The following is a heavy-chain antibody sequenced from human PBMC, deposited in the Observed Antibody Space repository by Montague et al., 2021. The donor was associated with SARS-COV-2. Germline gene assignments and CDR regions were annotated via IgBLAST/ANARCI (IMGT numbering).Heavy chain of an antibody. CDR3: ARGRGLAVLFDFYYYGMDV. J-gene: IGHJ6*02. CDR1: VSSFTGAY. CDR2: INFSRSI. D-gene: IGHD3-3*02. V-gene: IGHV4-34*01. Sequence: SETLSLTCAGLVSSFTGAYRKCIRLHPSHGSESNAVINFSRSINYNPSLKSRVTMSVDMSKNQFSLKLRSVTAADTAVYYCARGRGLAVLFDFYYYGMDVWGQGTTVTVSS.